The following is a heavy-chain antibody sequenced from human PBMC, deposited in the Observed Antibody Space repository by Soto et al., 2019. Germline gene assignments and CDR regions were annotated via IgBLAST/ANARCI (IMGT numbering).Heavy chain of an antibody. D-gene: IGHD3-10*02. V-gene: IGHV1-2*02. Sequence: QVQLVQSGAEVKEPGDSVRVSCEASGYTFTAYHIHWVRQAPGQGLEWMGWINPKFGDTTYAQDFQGRVSMTRDMSIRTVSMELSRLTSDDPAIYYCARNMDYYYGRGSGNGHGVWGQGTTVTVFS. CDR1: GYTFTAYH. J-gene: IGHJ6*02. CDR2: INPKFGDT. CDR3: ARNMDYYYGRGSGNGHGV.